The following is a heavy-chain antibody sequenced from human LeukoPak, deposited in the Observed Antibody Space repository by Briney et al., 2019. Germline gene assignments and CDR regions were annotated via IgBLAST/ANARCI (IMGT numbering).Heavy chain of an antibody. CDR1: GGTFSSYA. Sequence: ASVRVSCKASGGTFSSYAISWVRQAPGQGLEWMGWINPYSGDTNFAQKFQGRVTMTRDTSISTVYMEVSRLRSDDTAVYYCARADWSMLEYWGQGTLVTVSS. V-gene: IGHV1-2*02. D-gene: IGHD1-1*01. CDR2: INPYSGDT. J-gene: IGHJ4*02. CDR3: ARADWSMLEY.